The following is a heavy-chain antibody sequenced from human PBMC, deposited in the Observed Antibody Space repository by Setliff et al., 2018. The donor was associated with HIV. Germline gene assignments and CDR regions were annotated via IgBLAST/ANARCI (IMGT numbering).Heavy chain of an antibody. CDR1: GGIFSSDV. CDR3: ARGLRYFDWSGALDY. V-gene: IGHV1-69*13. J-gene: IGHJ4*02. Sequence: GASVKVSCKASGGIFSSDVISWVRQAPGQGLEWMGGIMPILATGDYAQKFQGRVTITADESTSTAYMELSSLRSEDTAVYYCARGLRYFDWSGALDYWGQGTLVTVSS. CDR2: IMPILATG. D-gene: IGHD3-9*01.